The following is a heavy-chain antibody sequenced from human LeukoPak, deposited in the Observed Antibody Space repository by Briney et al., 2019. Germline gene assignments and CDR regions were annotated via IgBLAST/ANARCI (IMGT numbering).Heavy chain of an antibody. CDR2: IYYSGST. D-gene: IGHD6-13*01. V-gene: IGHV4-31*03. CDR3: ARTQQLARDYYFDY. J-gene: IGHJ4*02. Sequence: KPSETLSLTCTVSGGSISSGGYYWSWIRQHPGKGLEWIGYIYYSGSTYYNPSLKSRVTISVDTSKNQFSLKLSSVTAADTAVYYCARTQQLARDYYFDYWGQGTLVTVSS. CDR1: GGSISSGGYY.